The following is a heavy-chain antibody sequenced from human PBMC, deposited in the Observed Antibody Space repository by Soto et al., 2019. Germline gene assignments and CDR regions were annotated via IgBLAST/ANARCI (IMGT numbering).Heavy chain of an antibody. V-gene: IGHV3-23*01. J-gene: IGHJ4*02. CDR1: GFTFSSYG. CDR3: AKDEGASSSSTDY. D-gene: IGHD6-6*01. Sequence: GGSLRRSCAASGFTFSSYGMSGVRQAPGKGLEWVSAISGSGGSTYYADSVKGRFTISRDNSKNTLYLQMNSLRAEDTAVYYCAKDEGASSSSTDYWGQGTLVTVSS. CDR2: ISGSGGST.